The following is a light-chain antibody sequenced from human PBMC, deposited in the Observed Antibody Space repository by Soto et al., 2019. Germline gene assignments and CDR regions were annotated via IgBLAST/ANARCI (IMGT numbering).Light chain of an antibody. J-gene: IGLJ1*01. V-gene: IGLV2-8*01. CDR1: SSDVGGYNY. CDR2: EVN. Sequence: QSALTQPPSASGSPGQSVAISCTGTSSDVGGYNYVSWYQQHPGKAPKLMIYEVNKRSSGVPDRFSGSKSGNTASLTISGLQAEDEADYYRSSYTSSSTLYVFGTGTKVTVL. CDR3: SSYTSSSTLYV.